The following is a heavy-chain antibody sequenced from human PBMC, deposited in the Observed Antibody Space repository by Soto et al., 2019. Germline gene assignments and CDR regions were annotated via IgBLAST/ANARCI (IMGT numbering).Heavy chain of an antibody. V-gene: IGHV1-18*01. Sequence: GASVKVSCKASGYTFTSYGISWVRQAPGQGLEWMGWISAYNGNTNYAQKLQGRVTMTTDTSTSTAYMELRSLRSDDTAVYYCAREGYYDSSGYYYVRWFDPWGQGTLVTVSS. CDR3: AREGYYDSSGYYYVRWFDP. CDR1: GYTFTSYG. D-gene: IGHD3-22*01. CDR2: ISAYNGNT. J-gene: IGHJ5*02.